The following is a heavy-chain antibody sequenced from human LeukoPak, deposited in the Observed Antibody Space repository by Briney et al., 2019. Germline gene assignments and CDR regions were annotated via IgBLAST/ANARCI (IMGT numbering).Heavy chain of an antibody. CDR2: INPDAGDT. V-gene: IGHV1-2*06. J-gene: IGHJ3*02. CDR1: GYSFTDYF. Sequence: ASVKVSCKASGYSFTDYFLYWVRQAPGQGLEWMGRINPDAGDTNYAQTFQGRITMIRDTSISTAYMELSSLKSDDTAVYYCARLSTATRHWLAASDIWGQGTVVTVSS. CDR3: ARLSTATRHWLAASDI. D-gene: IGHD6-19*01.